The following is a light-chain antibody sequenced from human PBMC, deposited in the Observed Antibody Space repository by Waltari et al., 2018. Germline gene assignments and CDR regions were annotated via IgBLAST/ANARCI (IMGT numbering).Light chain of an antibody. Sequence: EIVLTQSPATLSLSPGERATLSCRASQNIGVYLGWYQQRWGQAPRLLIYQSSTRAIGIPVRCSGSGAGTDFTLTISSLEPEDFAVYYCQYRSNGPPITFGQGTRLESK. J-gene: IGKJ5*01. V-gene: IGKV3-11*01. CDR3: QYRSNGPPIT. CDR1: QNIGVY. CDR2: QSS.